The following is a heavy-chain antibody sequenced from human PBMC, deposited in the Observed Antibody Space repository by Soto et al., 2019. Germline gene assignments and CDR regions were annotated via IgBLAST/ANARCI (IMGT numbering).Heavy chain of an antibody. CDR3: ARDLIGIHGIDV. Sequence: EVPLLESGGGLVQPGGSLRLSCVASGFTFNTYAMNWVRQAPGKGLEWVSAISGPGGSTYYADSLTGRLTISRDYLRDTLYLQMNSLRAEDKAVFDCARDLIGIHGIDVWGQGTTVTVS. J-gene: IGHJ6*02. D-gene: IGHD3-3*02. CDR2: ISGPGGST. V-gene: IGHV3-23*01. CDR1: GFTFNTYA.